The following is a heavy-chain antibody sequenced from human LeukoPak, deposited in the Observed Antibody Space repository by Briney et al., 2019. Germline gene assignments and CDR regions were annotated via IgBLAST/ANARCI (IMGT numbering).Heavy chain of an antibody. CDR2: INWNGGNT. J-gene: IGHJ4*02. CDR1: GFTFDDYA. Sequence: PGGSLRLSCAASGFTFDDYAMNWVRQAPGKGLEWVSGINWNGGNTAYADSVKGRFTISRDNAKNSLYLQMNSLRAEDTAVYYCARDRIAAAVKDYWGQGTLVTVSS. D-gene: IGHD6-13*01. V-gene: IGHV3-20*04. CDR3: ARDRIAAAVKDY.